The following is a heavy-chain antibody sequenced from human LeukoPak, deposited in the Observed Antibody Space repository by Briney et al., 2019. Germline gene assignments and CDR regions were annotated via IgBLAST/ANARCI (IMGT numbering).Heavy chain of an antibody. D-gene: IGHD7-27*01. CDR3: ARVLGLKGFDS. Sequence: GGSLRLSCAASGFTFSNAWMSWVRQAPGRGLEWVANIRDDGSEEYYGDSVRGRFTISRDNAKNSVDLQMLSLRVEDTAVYYCARVLGLKGFDSWGQGTLVTVSS. CDR1: GFTFSNAW. V-gene: IGHV3-7*04. J-gene: IGHJ5*01. CDR2: IRDDGSEE.